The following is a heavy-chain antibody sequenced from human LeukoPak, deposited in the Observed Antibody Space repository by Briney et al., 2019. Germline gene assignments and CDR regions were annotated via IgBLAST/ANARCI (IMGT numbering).Heavy chain of an antibody. Sequence: ASVKVSCKASGGTFSSYAISWVRQATGQGLEWMGWMNPNSGDTAYAQNFQGRVTITRSTSLTTAYMELSSLRSEDTAVYYCASANFQHWGXXTLXTVXS. CDR3: ASANFQH. V-gene: IGHV1-8*03. CDR2: MNPNSGDT. CDR1: GGTFSSYA. J-gene: IGHJ1*01. D-gene: IGHD2-8*01.